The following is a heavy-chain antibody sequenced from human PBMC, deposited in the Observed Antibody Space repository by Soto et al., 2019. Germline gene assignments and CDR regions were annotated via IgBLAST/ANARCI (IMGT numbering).Heavy chain of an antibody. J-gene: IGHJ4*02. CDR2: ISGSGGST. V-gene: IGHV3-23*01. CDR1: GFTFSSYA. Sequence: EVQLLESGGGLVQPGGSLRLSCAASGFTFSSYAMSWVRQAPGKGLEWVSAISGSGGSTYYADSVKGRFTISRDNPKNTLYLEINSLSAEDTAVYYCAKSPTTVVTTSYYFDYWGQGTLVTVSS. D-gene: IGHD4-17*01. CDR3: AKSPTTVVTTSYYFDY.